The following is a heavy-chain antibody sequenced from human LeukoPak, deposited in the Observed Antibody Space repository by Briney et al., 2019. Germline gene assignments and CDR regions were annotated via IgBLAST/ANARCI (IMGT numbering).Heavy chain of an antibody. CDR2: ISASGGGK. CDR1: GFTFSTYA. Sequence: PGGSLRLSCAASGFTFSTYAMNWVRQAPGKGLEWVSGISASGGGKFYADSVKGRFTISRDKSKSTVSLQMNSLRAEDAAVYYCAKDTADYPIYYFASWGQGILATVSS. CDR3: AKDTADYPIYYFAS. V-gene: IGHV3-23*01. D-gene: IGHD3-16*01. J-gene: IGHJ4*02.